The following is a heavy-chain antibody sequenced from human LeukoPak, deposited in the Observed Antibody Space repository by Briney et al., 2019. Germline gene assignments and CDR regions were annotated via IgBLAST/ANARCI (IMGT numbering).Heavy chain of an antibody. CDR3: ARAAYPIDILTGNILY. V-gene: IGHV3-30*03. CDR1: GFTFSIYG. J-gene: IGHJ4*02. D-gene: IGHD3-9*01. CDR2: IAEDGKTT. Sequence: PGRSLRLSCAASGFTFSIYGTHWVRQAPGKGLEWVAVIAEDGKTTYYADSVKGRFTISRDNSKNTLYLQMNSLRPEDTAVYYCARAAYPIDILTGNILYWGQGTLVTVSS.